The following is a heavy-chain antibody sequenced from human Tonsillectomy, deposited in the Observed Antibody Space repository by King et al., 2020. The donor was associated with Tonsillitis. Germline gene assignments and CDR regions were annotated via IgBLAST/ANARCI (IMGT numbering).Heavy chain of an antibody. CDR1: GFTFSSYG. CDR2: ISYDGSNK. J-gene: IGHJ4*02. D-gene: IGHD2/OR15-2a*01. V-gene: IGHV3-30*04. CDR3: ARDTDQIDYYFDY. Sequence: VQLVESGGGVVQPGRSLRLSCAASGFTFSSYGMHWVRQAPGKGLEWVAVISYDGSNKYYADSVKGRFTISRDNSKNTLYLQMNSLRAEDTAVYYCARDTDQIDYYFDYWGQGTLVTVSS.